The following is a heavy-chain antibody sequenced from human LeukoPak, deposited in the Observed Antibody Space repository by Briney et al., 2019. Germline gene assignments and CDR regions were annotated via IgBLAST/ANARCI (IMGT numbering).Heavy chain of an antibody. CDR3: ARPYYDYVWGSYPYFDY. CDR1: GYTFTGYY. J-gene: IGHJ4*02. D-gene: IGHD3-16*01. Sequence: ASVKVSCKASGYTFTGYYIYWVRQAPGQGLEWMGWINPNSGVTNYAQKFQGRVTMTRDTSISTAYMELSRLRSDDTAVYYCARPYYDYVWGSYPYFDYWGQGTLVTVSS. V-gene: IGHV1-2*02. CDR2: INPNSGVT.